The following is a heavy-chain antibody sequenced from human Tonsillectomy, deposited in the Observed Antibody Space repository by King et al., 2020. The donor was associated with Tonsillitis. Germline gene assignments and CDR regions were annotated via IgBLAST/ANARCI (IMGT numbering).Heavy chain of an antibody. CDR3: ARRRFSSSWQDAFDI. CDR2: IYYSGST. V-gene: IGHV4-39*07. D-gene: IGHD6-13*01. Sequence: QLQESGPGLVKPSETLSLTCTVSGGSISSSSYYWGWIRQPPGKGLEWIGSIYYSGSTDYNPSLKSRVTISVDTSKNQFSLKLSSVTAADTAVYYCARRRFSSSWQDAFDIWGQGTMVTVSS. J-gene: IGHJ3*02. CDR1: GGSISSSSYY.